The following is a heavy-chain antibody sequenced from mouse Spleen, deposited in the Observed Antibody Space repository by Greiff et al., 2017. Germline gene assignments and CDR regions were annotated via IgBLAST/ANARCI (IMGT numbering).Heavy chain of an antibody. Sequence: VKLVESGAELVKPGASVKMSCKASGYTFTSYWMHWVKQRPGQGLEWIGVIDPSDSYTSYNQKFKGKATLTVDTSSSTAYMQLSSLTSEDSAVYYCTRGDEVDYWGQGTTLTVSS. V-gene: IGHV1S127*01. CDR1: GYTFTSYW. CDR2: IDPSDSYT. CDR3: TRGDEVDY. J-gene: IGHJ2*01.